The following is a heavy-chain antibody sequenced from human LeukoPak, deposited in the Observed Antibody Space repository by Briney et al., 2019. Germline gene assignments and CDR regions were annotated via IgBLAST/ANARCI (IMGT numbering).Heavy chain of an antibody. CDR3: ARVAALYYYYYMDV. Sequence: KPSETLSLTCTVSVGSISSCYWSWLRQPPGEGLVWIGYIYYSGSTNYNPSRKGRVTISVDTSKNQFSLKLSSVTAADTAVYYCARVAALYYYYYMDVWGKGTTVTVSS. CDR1: VGSISSCY. J-gene: IGHJ6*03. D-gene: IGHD2-15*01. CDR2: IYYSGST. V-gene: IGHV4-59*08.